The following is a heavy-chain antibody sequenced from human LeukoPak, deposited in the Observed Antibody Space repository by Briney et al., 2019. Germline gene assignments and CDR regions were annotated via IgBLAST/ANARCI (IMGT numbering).Heavy chain of an antibody. V-gene: IGHV1-46*01. J-gene: IGHJ4*02. Sequence: ASVKVSCKASGGTFSSYAISWVRQAPGQGLEWMGIINPSGGSTSYAQKFQGRVTMTRDTSTSTVYMELSSLRSEDTAVYYCARDRSLMDIVVVVAATGYYFDYWGQGTLVTVSS. CDR1: GGTFSSYA. CDR2: INPSGGST. D-gene: IGHD2-15*01. CDR3: ARDRSLMDIVVVVAATGYYFDY.